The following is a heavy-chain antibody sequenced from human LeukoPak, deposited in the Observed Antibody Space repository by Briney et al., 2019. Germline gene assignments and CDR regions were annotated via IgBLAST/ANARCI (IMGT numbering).Heavy chain of an antibody. D-gene: IGHD3-22*01. CDR2: INPSGGST. Sequence: GASVKVSCKASGYTFTSYYMHWVRQAPGQGLEWMGIINPSGGSTSYAQKFQGRGTMTRDTSTSTVYMELSSLRSEDTAVYYCARGHHPFYDSSGYAQPQRDYWGQGTLVTVSS. J-gene: IGHJ4*02. CDR1: GYTFTSYY. CDR3: ARGHHPFYDSSGYAQPQRDY. V-gene: IGHV1-46*01.